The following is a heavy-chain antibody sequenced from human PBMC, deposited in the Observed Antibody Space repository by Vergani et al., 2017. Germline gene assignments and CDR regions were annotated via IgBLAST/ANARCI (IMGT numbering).Heavy chain of an antibody. CDR1: GHTLKELS. V-gene: IGHV1-24*01. Sequence: QAQLVQSGAEVKKPGASVKFSCKVSGHTLKELSMHWVRQASGKGLEWIGSFDPEDDETFYARKFQGRISMTEDTSTETAYMELSRLRSEDTAVYFCATAPYSSSWFFDYWGQGTLVTVSS. D-gene: IGHD6-13*01. CDR3: ATAPYSSSWFFDY. CDR2: FDPEDDET. J-gene: IGHJ4*02.